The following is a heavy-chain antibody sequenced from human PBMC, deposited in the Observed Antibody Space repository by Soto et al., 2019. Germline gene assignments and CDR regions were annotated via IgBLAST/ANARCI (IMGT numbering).Heavy chain of an antibody. Sequence: GGSLRLSCAASRFTFRNFAMSWVRQAPGKGLEWVSGISRSGDDTFYADSVKGRFTIFRDNSKNTLYLQMNSLRAEDTAIYYCGKDIYNFDWLLFDYWGRGTLVTVSS. V-gene: IGHV3-23*01. CDR1: RFTFRNFA. D-gene: IGHD3-9*01. CDR3: GKDIYNFDWLLFDY. CDR2: ISRSGDDT. J-gene: IGHJ4*02.